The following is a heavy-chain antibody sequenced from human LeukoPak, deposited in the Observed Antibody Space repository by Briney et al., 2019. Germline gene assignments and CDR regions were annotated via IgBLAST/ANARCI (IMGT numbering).Heavy chain of an antibody. Sequence: GGSLRLSCAASGFTFSSYAMSWVRQAPGKGLEWVSAISGSGGSTYYADSVKGRFTISRDNSKDTLYLQMYSLRAEDTAVYYCAKKMVAAYFFDYWGQGTLVTVSS. J-gene: IGHJ4*02. CDR2: ISGSGGST. CDR1: GFTFSSYA. CDR3: AKKMVAAYFFDY. V-gene: IGHV3-23*01. D-gene: IGHD2-15*01.